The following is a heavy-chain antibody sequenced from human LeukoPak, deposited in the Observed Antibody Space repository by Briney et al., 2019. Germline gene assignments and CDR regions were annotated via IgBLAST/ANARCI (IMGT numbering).Heavy chain of an antibody. CDR1: GFTFSNAW. CDR2: IKSKTDGGTT. CDR3: TTDHKGGDGYNYPY. V-gene: IGHV3-15*01. D-gene: IGHD5-24*01. Sequence: PGGSLRLSCAASGFTFSNAWMSWVRQAPGKGLEWVGRIKSKTDGGTTDYAAPVKGRFTISRDDSKNTLYLQMNSLKTEDTAVYYCTTDHKGGDGYNYPYWGQGTLVTVSS. J-gene: IGHJ4*02.